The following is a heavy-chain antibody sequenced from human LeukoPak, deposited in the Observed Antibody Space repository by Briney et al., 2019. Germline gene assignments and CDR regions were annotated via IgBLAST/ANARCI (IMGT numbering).Heavy chain of an antibody. Sequence: PSETLSLTCTVSRGSISSSGYYWGWIRQPPGKGLEWIGSIYYSGSTYYNPSLKSRVTISVDTSKNQFSLKLSSVTAADTAVYYCASIVGATHLAFDYWGQGTLVTVSS. CDR1: RGSISSSGYY. CDR2: IYYSGST. J-gene: IGHJ4*02. V-gene: IGHV4-39*01. D-gene: IGHD1-26*01. CDR3: ASIVGATHLAFDY.